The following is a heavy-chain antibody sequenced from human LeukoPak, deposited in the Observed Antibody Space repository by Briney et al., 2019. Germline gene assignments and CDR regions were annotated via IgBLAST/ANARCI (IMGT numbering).Heavy chain of an antibody. J-gene: IGHJ4*02. CDR2: IYSTGNT. V-gene: IGHV4-4*07. CDR1: GGSISSYY. D-gene: IGHD3-22*01. Sequence: PSEPLTLTCTVAGGSISSYYWNWIRQPAGKGLEWIGRIYSTGNTKHSPSIKSPVSLSVDTSQNHSSLRLRSLTAAYTAVYYCARDLTDYYELDYWGQGTLVTVSS. CDR3: ARDLTDYYELDY.